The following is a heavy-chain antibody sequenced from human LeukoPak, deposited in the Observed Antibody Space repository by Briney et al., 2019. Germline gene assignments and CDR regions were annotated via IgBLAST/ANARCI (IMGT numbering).Heavy chain of an antibody. CDR3: ARVWEGDYVWGTESPAYYYYYGMDV. Sequence: SVKVSCKASGGTFSSYAISWVRQAPGQGLEWMGRIIPILGIANYAQKFQGRVTITADKSTSTAYMELSSLRSEDTAVYYCARVWEGDYVWGTESPAYYYYYGMDVWGQGTTVTVSS. J-gene: IGHJ6*02. CDR1: GGTFSSYA. CDR2: IIPILGIA. D-gene: IGHD3-16*01. V-gene: IGHV1-69*04.